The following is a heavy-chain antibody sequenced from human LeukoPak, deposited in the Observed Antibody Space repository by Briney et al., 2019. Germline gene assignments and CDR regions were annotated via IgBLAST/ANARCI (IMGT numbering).Heavy chain of an antibody. CDR2: VYHSGST. V-gene: IGHV4-4*02. D-gene: IGHD4-23*01. J-gene: IGHJ4*02. CDR3: ARSYGGNSIGFDY. Sequence: PSETLSLTCAVSGDSISSSHWWSWVRQPPGKGLEWIGEVYHSGSTNCNPSLKSRVTISVDKSKNQFSLKLTSVTAADTAVYYCARSYGGNSIGFDYWGQGTLVTVSS. CDR1: GDSISSSHW.